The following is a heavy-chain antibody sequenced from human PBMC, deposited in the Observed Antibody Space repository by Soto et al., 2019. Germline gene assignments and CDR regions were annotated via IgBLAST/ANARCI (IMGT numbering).Heavy chain of an antibody. D-gene: IGHD6-19*01. J-gene: IGHJ6*02. CDR3: ARDRRQWLVSGGMDV. CDR2: IIPIFGTA. CDR1: GGTFSSYA. V-gene: IGHV1-69*13. Sequence: WASVKVSCKASGGTFSSYAISWVRQAPGQGLEWMGGIIPIFGTANYAQKFQGRVTITADESTSTAYMELSSLRSEDTAVYYCARDRRQWLVSGGMDVWGQGTTVTVSS.